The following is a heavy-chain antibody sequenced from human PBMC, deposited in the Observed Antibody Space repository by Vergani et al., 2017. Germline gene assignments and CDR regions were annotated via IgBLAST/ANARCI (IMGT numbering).Heavy chain of an antibody. CDR2: IIPILGIA. CDR3: ASAGPSGGWFDP. V-gene: IGHV1-69*02. Sequence: QFQLVQPGAEVRKPGSPLKASCKASGGTFSSYTISWVRQAPGQGLEWMGRIIPILGIANYAQKFQGRVTITADKSTSTAYMELSSLRSEDTAVYYCASAGPSGGWFDPWGQGTLVTVSS. D-gene: IGHD1-26*01. J-gene: IGHJ5*02. CDR1: GGTFSSYT.